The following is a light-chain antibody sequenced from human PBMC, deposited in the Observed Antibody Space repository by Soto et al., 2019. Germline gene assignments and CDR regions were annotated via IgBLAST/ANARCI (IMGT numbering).Light chain of an antibody. CDR1: SGYSKYK. CDR2: VGTGGIVG. V-gene: IGLV9-49*01. CDR3: GADHGSGSNFVVV. Sequence: QLVLTQPPSASASLGASVTLTCTLSSGYSKYKVDWYQQRPGKGPRFVMRVGTGGIVGSKGDGIPDRFSVLGSGLNRYLTIKNIQEEDESDYHCGADHGSGSNFVVVFGGGTQLTVL. J-gene: IGLJ2*01.